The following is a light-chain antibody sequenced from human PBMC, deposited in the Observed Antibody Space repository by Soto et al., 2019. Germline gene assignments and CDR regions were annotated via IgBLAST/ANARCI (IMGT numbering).Light chain of an antibody. CDR2: EVS. J-gene: IGLJ1*01. CDR1: SSDVGGYKY. CDR3: SSYSTHTTPLV. V-gene: IGLV2-14*01. Sequence: QSALTQPASVSGSPGQSITISCTGSSSDVGGYKYVSWYQLQPGRAPRLIIFEVSNRPSGVSTRFSGSKSGDTASLTISGLQPAHEADYYCSSYSTHTTPLVFGSGTKLTLL.